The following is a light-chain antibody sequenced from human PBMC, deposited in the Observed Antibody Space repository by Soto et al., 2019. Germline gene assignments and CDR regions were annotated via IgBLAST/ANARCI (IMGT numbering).Light chain of an antibody. CDR2: AES. V-gene: IGKV1-6*01. Sequence: AIQMTQSPSSLSASVGDRVTITCLASQGIRNDLGWYQQKPGKAPKLLIYAESSLQSGVPSRFSGSGSGTDFTLTISSLQPEDFATYYCLQDYNYPLTFGPGTKVDIK. CDR1: QGIRND. J-gene: IGKJ3*01. CDR3: LQDYNYPLT.